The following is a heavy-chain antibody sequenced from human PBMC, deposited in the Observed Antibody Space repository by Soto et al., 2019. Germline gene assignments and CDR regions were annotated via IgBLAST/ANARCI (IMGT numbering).Heavy chain of an antibody. CDR2: INPYSGNT. V-gene: IGHV1-18*04. Sequence: QVQLVQSGTEVKEPGASVKVSCKASGYTFTTYGFNWVRQAPGQGLEWMGWINPYSGNTNYAEKFQDRVTMTTDTSTSTAYMELRSLRSDDTAVYYCAKVDGGNSGFDYWGQGTLVTVSS. D-gene: IGHD2-21*01. CDR1: GYTFTTYG. J-gene: IGHJ4*02. CDR3: AKVDGGNSGFDY.